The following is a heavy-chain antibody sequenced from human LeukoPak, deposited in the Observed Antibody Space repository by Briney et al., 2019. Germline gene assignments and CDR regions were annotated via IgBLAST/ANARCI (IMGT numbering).Heavy chain of an antibody. CDR2: ISGSSSTI. D-gene: IGHD3-22*01. CDR1: GFALVRDW. CDR3: ARGSTYYDSSGQVPFDY. J-gene: IGHJ4*02. V-gene: IGHV3-48*01. Sequence: GGSLRLSCAASGFALVRDWMHWVRQAPGKGLEWGSYISGSSSTIYYADSVKGRFTISRDNGKNTLYLQMNSLRAEDTAVYYCARGSTYYDSSGQVPFDYWGQGTLVTVSS.